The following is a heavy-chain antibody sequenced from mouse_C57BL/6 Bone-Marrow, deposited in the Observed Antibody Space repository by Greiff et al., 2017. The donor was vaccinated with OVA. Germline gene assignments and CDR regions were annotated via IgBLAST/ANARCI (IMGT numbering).Heavy chain of an antibody. CDR1: GFSITNTY. CDR3: ARCNYDSSLWIAY. Sequence: EVQLQQSVAELVRPGASVKLSCTASGFSITNTYMHWVKQRPEQGLEWIGRIDPANGNTKYAPKFSGKATITADTSPNTAYLQLSSLTSEDAAIYCCARCNYDSSLWIAYWGQGTLVTVSA. CDR2: IDPANGNT. V-gene: IGHV14-3*01. D-gene: IGHD1-1*01. J-gene: IGHJ3*01.